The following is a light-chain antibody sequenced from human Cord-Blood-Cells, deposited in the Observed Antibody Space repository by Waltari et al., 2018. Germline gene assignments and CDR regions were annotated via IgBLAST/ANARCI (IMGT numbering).Light chain of an antibody. CDR2: KSS. CDR1: QSISSW. V-gene: IGKV1-5*03. Sequence: DIRMTQSPSTRSASVGDRVTITFRASQSISSWLAWYQQKPGKAPKLLIYKSSSLESGVPSRFSGSGSGTEFTLTISSLQPDDFATYYCQQYNSYSPITFGQGTRLEIK. CDR3: QQYNSYSPIT. J-gene: IGKJ5*01.